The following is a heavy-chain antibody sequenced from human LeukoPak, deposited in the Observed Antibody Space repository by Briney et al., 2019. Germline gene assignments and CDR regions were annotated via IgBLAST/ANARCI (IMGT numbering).Heavy chain of an antibody. D-gene: IGHD6-13*01. J-gene: IGHJ6*03. CDR3: ASRGAIAAAGAYYYYYMDV. V-gene: IGHV1-18*01. Sequence: ASVKVSCKASGYTFTSYGISWVRQAPGQGLEWMGWISAYNGNTSYAQKLQGRVTITADKSTSTAYMELSSLRSEDTAVYYCASRGAIAAAGAYYYYYMDVWGKGTTVTVSS. CDR2: ISAYNGNT. CDR1: GYTFTSYG.